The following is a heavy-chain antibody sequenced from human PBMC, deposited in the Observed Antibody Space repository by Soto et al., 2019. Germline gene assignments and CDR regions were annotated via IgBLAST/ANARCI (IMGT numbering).Heavy chain of an antibody. D-gene: IGHD1-20*01. V-gene: IGHV4-4*02. CDR3: ARVVLSITRGAFDA. Sequence: QVHLQESGPGLVKPSGTLSLTCAVSGDSISSSHWWTWVRQSPGKVLEYIGAISHSRTANSNPSLKSRVTLSVDKSKNHFSLTLTSVTAADPAVYYCARVVLSITRGAFDAWGQGTPVTVAP. CDR1: GDSISSSHW. J-gene: IGHJ3*01. CDR2: ISHSRTA.